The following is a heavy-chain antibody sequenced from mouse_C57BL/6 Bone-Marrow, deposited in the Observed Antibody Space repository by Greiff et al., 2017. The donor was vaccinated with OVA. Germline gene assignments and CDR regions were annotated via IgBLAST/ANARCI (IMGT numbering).Heavy chain of an antibody. CDR2: ISSGGSYT. V-gene: IGHV5-6*02. J-gene: IGHJ1*03. Sequence: EVMLVESGGDLVKPGGSLKLSCAASGFTFSSYGMSWVRQTPDKRLEWVATISSGGSYTYYPDSVKGRFTISRDNAKNTLYLQMSSLKSEDTAMYYCASLNWDWYFDVWGTGTTVTVSS. CDR3: ASLNWDWYFDV. CDR1: GFTFSSYG. D-gene: IGHD4-1*01.